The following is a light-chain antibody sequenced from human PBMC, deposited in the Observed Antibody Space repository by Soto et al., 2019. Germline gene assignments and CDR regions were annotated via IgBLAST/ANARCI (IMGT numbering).Light chain of an antibody. J-gene: IGKJ1*01. Sequence: EVVLTQSPATLSLSPGERATLSCRTGQSVSNYLAWYQQKPGQAPRLLIYDASTLQSGVPSRFSGSGSGTDFTLTISSLQPEDVATYYCQKYNSAPRTFGQGTKVDIK. CDR1: QSVSNY. V-gene: IGKV3-11*01. CDR3: QKYNSAPRT. CDR2: DAS.